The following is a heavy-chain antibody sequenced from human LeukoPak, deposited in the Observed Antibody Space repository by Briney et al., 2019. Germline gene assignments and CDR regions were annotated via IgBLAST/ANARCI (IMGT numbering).Heavy chain of an antibody. CDR3: ARDMGEAYLRYSSGWYFFHYYYGMDV. Sequence: ASVKVSCKASGYTFTSYGISGVRQAPGQGIEWMGWISAYNGNTNYAQKLQGRVTMTTDTSTRTAYMELRSLRSDDTAVYYCARDMGEAYLRYSSGWYFFHYYYGMDVWGQGPTVTVSS. V-gene: IGHV1-18*01. CDR2: ISAYNGNT. CDR1: GYTFTSYG. J-gene: IGHJ6*02. D-gene: IGHD6-19*01.